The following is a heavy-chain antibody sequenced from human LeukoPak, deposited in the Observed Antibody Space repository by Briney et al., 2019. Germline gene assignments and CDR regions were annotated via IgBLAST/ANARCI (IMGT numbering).Heavy chain of an antibody. J-gene: IGHJ6*02. Sequence: GGSLRLSCAASGFTFSSYAMHWVRQAPGKGLEWVAVISYDGSNKYYADSVKGRFTISRDSSKNTLYLQMNSLRAEDTALYYCAKVGVAVAGHNYYYYGMDVWGQGTTVTVSS. CDR1: GFTFSSYA. CDR3: AKVGVAVAGHNYYYYGMDV. D-gene: IGHD6-19*01. CDR2: ISYDGSNK. V-gene: IGHV3-30-3*01.